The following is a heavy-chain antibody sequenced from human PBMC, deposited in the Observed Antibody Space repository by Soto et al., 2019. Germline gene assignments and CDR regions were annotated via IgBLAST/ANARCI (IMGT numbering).Heavy chain of an antibody. CDR3: AKISSNWYSSNFDV. CDR2: ISASGVST. J-gene: IGHJ1*01. Sequence: EVQLLESGGGLVQPGGSLRVSCAASGFTFSSEAMSWVRQAPGKGLEWVSFISASGVSTYYADSGKGRFTISRDNSKNTLFLHMNSLRAEDTAVYYCAKISSNWYSSNFDVWGEGTPVIVSS. D-gene: IGHD6-13*01. V-gene: IGHV3-23*01. CDR1: GFTFSSEA.